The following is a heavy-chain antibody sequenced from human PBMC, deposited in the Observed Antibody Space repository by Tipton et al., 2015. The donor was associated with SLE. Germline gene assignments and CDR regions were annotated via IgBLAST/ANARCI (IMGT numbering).Heavy chain of an antibody. CDR2: LYTTGNT. J-gene: IGHJ4*02. Sequence: TLSLTCTVSGGSVSSGSYYWSWLRQPAGKGLEWIGHLYTTGNTNYNPTLKSRVTMSVDTSKNHFSLRLESVTAADTAVYYCARPYGSGWYYLDHWGQGIPVTVSS. CDR3: ARPYGSGWYYLDH. D-gene: IGHD6-19*01. CDR1: GGSVSSGSYY. V-gene: IGHV4-61*09.